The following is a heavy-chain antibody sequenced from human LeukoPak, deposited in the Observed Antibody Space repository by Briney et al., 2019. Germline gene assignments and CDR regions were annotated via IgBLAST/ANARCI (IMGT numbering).Heavy chain of an antibody. D-gene: IGHD1-7*01. CDR2: IYHSGST. CDR3: ATNRYNWNYGP. Sequence: SETLSLTCAVSGGSISSGNWWSWVRQPPGKGLEWIGEIYHSGSTNYNPSLKSRVTISVDKSKNQFSLKLSSVTAADTAVYYFATNRYNWNYGPRGQGTLVTVSS. CDR1: GGSISSGNW. J-gene: IGHJ5*02. V-gene: IGHV4-4*02.